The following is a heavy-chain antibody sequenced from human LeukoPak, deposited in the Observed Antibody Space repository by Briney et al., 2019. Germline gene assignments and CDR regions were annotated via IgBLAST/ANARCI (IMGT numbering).Heavy chain of an antibody. D-gene: IGHD4-17*01. CDR2: IIPILGIA. V-gene: IGHV1-69*04. J-gene: IGHJ4*02. CDR1: GGTFSSYA. Sequence: SVKVSCKASGGTFSSYAISWVRQAPGQGLEWMGRIIPILGIANYAQKFQGRVTITADKSTSTAYMELSSLRSEDTAVYYCARGSPHYYGDYLSSYFDYWGQGTLVTVSS. CDR3: ARGSPHYYGDYLSSYFDY.